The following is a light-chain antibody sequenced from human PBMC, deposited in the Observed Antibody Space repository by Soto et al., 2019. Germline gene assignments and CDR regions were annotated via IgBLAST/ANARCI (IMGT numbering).Light chain of an antibody. V-gene: IGLV2-14*01. J-gene: IGLJ2*01. CDR1: SSDVGGYNY. Sequence: QSALTQPASVSGSPGQSFTISCTGTSSDVGGYNYVSWYQQHPGKAPKLMIYDVSNRPSGVSSRFSGSKSGNTASLTISGLQAEDEADYYCSSYTSSNTLHVLFGGGTKLTVL. CDR3: SSYTSSNTLHVL. CDR2: DVS.